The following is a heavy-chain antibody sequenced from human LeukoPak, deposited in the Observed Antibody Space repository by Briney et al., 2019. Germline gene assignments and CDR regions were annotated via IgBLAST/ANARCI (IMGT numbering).Heavy chain of an antibody. CDR1: GFTFSSYA. D-gene: IGHD5-18*01. Sequence: GRSLRLSCAASGFTFSSYAMHWVRQAPGKGLEWVAVISYDRSNKYYADSVKGRFTISRDNSKNTLYLQMNSLRAEDTAVHYCARDYRGYSYGYTDYWGQGTLVTVSS. CDR3: ARDYRGYSYGYTDY. J-gene: IGHJ4*02. CDR2: ISYDRSNK. V-gene: IGHV3-30-3*01.